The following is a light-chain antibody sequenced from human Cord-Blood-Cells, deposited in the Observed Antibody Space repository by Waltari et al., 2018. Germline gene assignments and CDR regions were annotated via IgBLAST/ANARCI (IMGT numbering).Light chain of an antibody. Sequence: DIQMTQSPSSLSASVGDRVTITCQASQYIRNYLNWYQQKPGKAPKLLIYDASNLETGVPSRFSGSGSGTDFTFTISSLQPEDIATYYCQQYDNLPCTFGPGTKVDIK. V-gene: IGKV1-33*01. CDR3: QQYDNLPCT. J-gene: IGKJ3*01. CDR1: QYIRNY. CDR2: DAS.